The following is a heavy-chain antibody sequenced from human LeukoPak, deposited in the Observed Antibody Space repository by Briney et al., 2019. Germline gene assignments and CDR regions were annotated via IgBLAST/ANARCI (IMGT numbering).Heavy chain of an antibody. Sequence: GESLKISFKGSGYSFTSYWIGWVRQMPGKGLEWMGIVHPGDSDTRYSPSFPGQATISADKSISTAHLQWSSLKASDTAMYYCARSAGGYGSGSYSDWGQGTLVTVSS. CDR1: GYSFTSYW. CDR3: ARSAGGYGSGSYSD. CDR2: VHPGDSDT. J-gene: IGHJ4*02. D-gene: IGHD3-10*01. V-gene: IGHV5-51*01.